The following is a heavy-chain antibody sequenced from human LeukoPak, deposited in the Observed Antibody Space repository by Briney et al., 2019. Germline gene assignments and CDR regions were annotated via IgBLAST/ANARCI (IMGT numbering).Heavy chain of an antibody. V-gene: IGHV3-30*18. CDR2: ISYDGSNK. D-gene: IGHD2-2*01. J-gene: IGHJ6*04. Sequence: RSLTLSCLPSAFSLSSYCIHWVRQPPGKGREWVAVISYDGSNKYYADSVKGRFTISRDNSKNTLYLQMNSLRAEDTAVYYCAKDGDCSSTSCYGDYYYGMDVWGKGTTVTVSS. CDR1: AFSLSSYC. CDR3: AKDGDCSSTSCYGDYYYGMDV.